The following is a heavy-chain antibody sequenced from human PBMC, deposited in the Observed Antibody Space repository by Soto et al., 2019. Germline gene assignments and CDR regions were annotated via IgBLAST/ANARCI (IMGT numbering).Heavy chain of an antibody. CDR2: IYSLGNT. D-gene: IGHD3-22*01. J-gene: IGHJ4*02. V-gene: IGHV4-39*01. Sequence: QMQLQESGPGLVKPSETLSLTCTVSGGSISSSSYYWGWIRQPPGQGLEWLGTIYSLGNTYYNPSIKSRVTISVDKSKSQLFLKLSSVTAPDTAVYYCARQIYDSSGYYYAYWGQGTLVTVSS. CDR3: ARQIYDSSGYYYAY. CDR1: GGSISSSSYY.